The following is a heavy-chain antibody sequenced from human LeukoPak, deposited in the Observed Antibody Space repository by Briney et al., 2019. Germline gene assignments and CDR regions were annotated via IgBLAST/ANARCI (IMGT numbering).Heavy chain of an antibody. CDR1: GYTFTTYY. CDR2: INPSGGST. CDR3: ASQKVEWELLPWSAFDI. J-gene: IGHJ3*02. V-gene: IGHV1-46*01. Sequence: ASVKVSCKASGYTFTTYYMHWVRQAPGQGLEWVGIINPSGGSTTYAQKFQGRVTMTRDTSTSTVYMDLSSLRSEDTAVCYCASQKVEWELLPWSAFDIWGKGTTVTVSS. D-gene: IGHD1-26*01.